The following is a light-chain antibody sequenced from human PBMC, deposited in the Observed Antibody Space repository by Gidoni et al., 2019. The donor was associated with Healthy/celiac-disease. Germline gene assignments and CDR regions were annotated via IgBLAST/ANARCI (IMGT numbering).Light chain of an antibody. Sequence: TLSLSPGERATLSCRASQSVSSYLAWYQQKPGQAPRLLIYDASNRATGIPARFSGSGSGTDFTLTISSLEPEDFAVYYCQQRSNWPPTFGGGTKVEIK. CDR3: QQRSNWPPT. CDR2: DAS. V-gene: IGKV3-11*01. CDR1: QSVSSY. J-gene: IGKJ4*01.